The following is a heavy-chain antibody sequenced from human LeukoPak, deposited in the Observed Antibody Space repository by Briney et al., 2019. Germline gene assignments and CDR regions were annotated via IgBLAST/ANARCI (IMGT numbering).Heavy chain of an antibody. CDR1: GGSISSYY. CDR3: ARTVVARLGAFDT. V-gene: IGHV4-59*01. Sequence: PSETLSLTCTVSGGSISSYYWSWIRQPPGKGLEWIGYIYYSGSTNYNPSLKSRVTISVDTSKNQFSLKLSSVTAADTAVYYCARTVVARLGAFDTWGQGTMVTVSS. CDR2: IYYSGST. J-gene: IGHJ3*02. D-gene: IGHD2-2*01.